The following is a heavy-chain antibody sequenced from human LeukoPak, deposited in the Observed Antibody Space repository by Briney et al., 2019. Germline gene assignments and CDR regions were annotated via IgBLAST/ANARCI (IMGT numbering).Heavy chain of an antibody. CDR2: IHNSGTT. Sequence: SETLSLTCAVSGGPFSGYLWSWIRQSSGKGLEWIGEIHNSGTTNYNPSLNSRVTTSEDTSKNQFYLNLSSVAAADTAVYYCARRYYYNLGSFPFDFWGQGTLVTVSS. CDR1: GGPFSGYL. D-gene: IGHD3-10*01. CDR3: ARRYYYNLGSFPFDF. J-gene: IGHJ4*02. V-gene: IGHV4-34*01.